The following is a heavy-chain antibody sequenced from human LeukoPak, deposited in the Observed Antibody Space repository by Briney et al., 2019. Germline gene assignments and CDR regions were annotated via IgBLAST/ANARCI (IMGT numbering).Heavy chain of an antibody. V-gene: IGHV4-38-2*02. J-gene: IGHJ4*02. D-gene: IGHD1-20*01. CDR2: FYHGGST. Sequence: SETLSLTCTVSGYSISTGYYWDWIRQPPGKGLEWIGTFYHGGSTYYNPSLKSRVTISVDTSKNQFSLKLSSVTAADTAVYYCARHPNPGFLYNWNDGTVDYWGQGTLVTVSS. CDR1: GYSISTGYY. CDR3: ARHPNPGFLYNWNDGTVDY.